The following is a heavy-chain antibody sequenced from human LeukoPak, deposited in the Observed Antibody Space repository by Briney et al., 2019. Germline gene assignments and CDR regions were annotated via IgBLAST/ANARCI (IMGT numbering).Heavy chain of an antibody. D-gene: IGHD3-10*01. Sequence: GASVKVSCKASGYTFTSYDINWVRQATGQGLEWMGWVNPNSGNTGYAQKFQGRVTMTRNTSISTAYMELSSLRSEDTAVYYCARSLLVLDAFDIWGQGTMVTVSS. CDR2: VNPNSGNT. CDR1: GYTFTSYD. CDR3: ARSLLVLDAFDI. J-gene: IGHJ3*02. V-gene: IGHV1-8*01.